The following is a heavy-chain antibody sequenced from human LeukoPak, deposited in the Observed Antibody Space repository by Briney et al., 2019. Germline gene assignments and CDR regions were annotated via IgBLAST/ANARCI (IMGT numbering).Heavy chain of an antibody. Sequence: GGFLRLSCSGSGFRVRSYWMSWVRQAPGKGLEWGANIKQGGSEKYYVESVKGRFTISRDNAKNSVYLQMNSLRAEDTAVYYCVRDEVVGAYSRWFDPWGQGILVTVSS. CDR1: GFRVRSYW. J-gene: IGHJ5*02. CDR3: VRDEVVGAYSRWFDP. D-gene: IGHD1-26*01. V-gene: IGHV3-7*01. CDR2: IKQGGSEK.